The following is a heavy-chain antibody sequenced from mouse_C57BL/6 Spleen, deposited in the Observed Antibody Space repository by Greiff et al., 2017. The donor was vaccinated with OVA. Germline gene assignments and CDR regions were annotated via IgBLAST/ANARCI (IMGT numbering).Heavy chain of an antibody. V-gene: IGHV1-69*01. CDR1: GYTFTSYW. CDR2: IDPSDSYT. CDR3: AIDGYPAWFAY. Sequence: VQLQQPGAELVMPGASVKLSCKASGYTFTSYWMHWVKQRPGQGLEWIGEIDPSDSYTNYNQKFKGKSTLTVDKSSSTAYMQLSSLTSEDSAVYYCAIDGYPAWFAYWGQGTLVTVSA. J-gene: IGHJ3*01. D-gene: IGHD2-3*01.